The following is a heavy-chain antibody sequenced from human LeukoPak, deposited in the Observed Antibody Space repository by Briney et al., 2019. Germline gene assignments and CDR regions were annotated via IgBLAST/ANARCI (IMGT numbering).Heavy chain of an antibody. V-gene: IGHV3-48*01. CDR1: GFPFIEYS. D-gene: IGHD3-22*01. Sequence: GGSLRLSCTASGFPFIEYSMNWVRQAPGKGLEWISYIGIDSGNTKYADSVRGRFTISADKAKNSLYLQMNSLRAEDTALYYCAKSYDSSGYSSPFDYWGQGTLVTVSS. CDR3: AKSYDSSGYSSPFDY. J-gene: IGHJ4*02. CDR2: IGIDSGNT.